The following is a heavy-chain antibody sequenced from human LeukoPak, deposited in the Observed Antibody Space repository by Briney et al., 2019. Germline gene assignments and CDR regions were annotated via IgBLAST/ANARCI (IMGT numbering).Heavy chain of an antibody. Sequence: SETLSLTCTVSGGSVGSSDSYWVWVRQPPGKGLEWVGSIYYGGTTHCNPSLKSRVTVSVDTSKNQFSLKLSSVTAADTAVYYCARLDYGDYQDYWGQGTLVTVSS. CDR1: GGSVGSSDSY. D-gene: IGHD4-17*01. CDR3: ARLDYGDYQDY. CDR2: IYYGGTT. J-gene: IGHJ4*02. V-gene: IGHV4-39*01.